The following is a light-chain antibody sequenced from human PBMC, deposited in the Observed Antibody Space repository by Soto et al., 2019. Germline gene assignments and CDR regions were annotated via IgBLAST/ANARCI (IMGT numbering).Light chain of an antibody. CDR3: RSYTSSRTHWV. V-gene: IGLV2-14*01. CDR1: SSDVGGYNY. J-gene: IGLJ3*02. Sequence: QSALTQPASVSGSPGQSITISCTGTSSDVGGYNYVSWYQQHPGKAPKLMIYEVSNRPSGVSNRFSGSKSGTTASLTISGLQAEDEADYYCRSYTSSRTHWVFGGGTKLTVL. CDR2: EVS.